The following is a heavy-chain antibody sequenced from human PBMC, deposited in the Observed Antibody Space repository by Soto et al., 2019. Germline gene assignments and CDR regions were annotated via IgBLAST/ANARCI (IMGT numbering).Heavy chain of an antibody. J-gene: IGHJ4*02. Sequence: PSETLSLTCTVSGGSIRTYYWSWLRQPPGKGLEWIGYMSYIGRTDYSPSLKSRVSISGDTSKNQFSLNLSSVTAADTAVYYCARVGATAEFDYWGLGTLVTVSS. CDR3: ARVGATAEFDY. CDR2: MSYIGRT. D-gene: IGHD1-26*01. CDR1: GGSIRTYY. V-gene: IGHV4-59*13.